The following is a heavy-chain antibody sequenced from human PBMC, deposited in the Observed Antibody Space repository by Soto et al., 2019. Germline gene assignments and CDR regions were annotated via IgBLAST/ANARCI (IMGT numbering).Heavy chain of an antibody. CDR1: GFTFSSYA. V-gene: IGHV3-23*01. J-gene: IGHJ4*02. CDR2: ISGSGGST. CDR3: AKDLYYYDSSGYAKGHFDY. D-gene: IGHD3-22*01. Sequence: PGGSLRLSCAASGFTFSSYAMSWVRQAPGKGLEWVSAISGSGGSTYYADSVKGRFTISRDNSKNTLYLQMNSLRAEDTAVYYCAKDLYYYDSSGYAKGHFDYWGQGTLVTVSS.